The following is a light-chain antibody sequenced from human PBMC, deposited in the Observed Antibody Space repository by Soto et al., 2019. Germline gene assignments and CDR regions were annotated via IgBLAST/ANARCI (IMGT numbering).Light chain of an antibody. J-gene: IGKJ4*01. CDR2: GAS. V-gene: IGKV3-15*01. CDR1: QTISSD. Sequence: EIVMTQSPATLSVSPGERATLSYRASQTISSDLAWHQQKPGQAPRLLIYGASTRATGIPARFSGSGSGTEFTLTISSLQSEDFAVYYCQQYSNWPLTFGGGTKVDIK. CDR3: QQYSNWPLT.